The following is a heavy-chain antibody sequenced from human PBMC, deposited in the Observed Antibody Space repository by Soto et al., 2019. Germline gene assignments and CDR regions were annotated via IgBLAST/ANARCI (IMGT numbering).Heavy chain of an antibody. V-gene: IGHV1-3*01. Sequence: ASVKVSCKASGYTFTTYAMHWVRQAPGQRLEWMGWINGGNGNTKYSQNFQGRVTITRDTSASTAYIELSSLRSEDTAVYYCARDSLYSSSWFYGMDVWGQGTMVTVSS. CDR1: GYTFTTYA. J-gene: IGHJ6*02. CDR3: ARDSLYSSSWFYGMDV. CDR2: INGGNGNT. D-gene: IGHD6-13*01.